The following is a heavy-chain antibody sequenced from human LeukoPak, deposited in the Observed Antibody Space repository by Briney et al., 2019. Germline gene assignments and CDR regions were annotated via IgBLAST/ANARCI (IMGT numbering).Heavy chain of an antibody. V-gene: IGHV3-15*01. J-gene: IGHJ4*02. CDR2: IKSKTDGGTT. CDR1: GFTFRDAS. D-gene: IGHD5-18*01. Sequence: GGSLRLSCAASGFTFRDASMSWVRQAPGKGLEWVGRIKSKTDGGTTDYAAPVKGRFTISRDDSKNTLYLQMNSLTTEDTAVYFCAHRDTTMVRVDYWGQGTLVTVSS. CDR3: AHRDTTMVRVDY.